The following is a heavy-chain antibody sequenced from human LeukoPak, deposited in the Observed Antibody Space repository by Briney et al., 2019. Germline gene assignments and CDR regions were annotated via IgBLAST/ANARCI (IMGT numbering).Heavy chain of an antibody. Sequence: GGSLRLSCVASGFTFSSYWMTWVRQAPGKGLEWVANIRGDGSKTYYVDSVKGRFTISRDNAENSLYLQMNSLRAEDTAVYYCARDGGDFDYWGQGTLVTVSS. J-gene: IGHJ4*02. CDR2: IRGDGSKT. D-gene: IGHD4-17*01. CDR1: GFTFSSYW. V-gene: IGHV3-7*01. CDR3: ARDGGDFDY.